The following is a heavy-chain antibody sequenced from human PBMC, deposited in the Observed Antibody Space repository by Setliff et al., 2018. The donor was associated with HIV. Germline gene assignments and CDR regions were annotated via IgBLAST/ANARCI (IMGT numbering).Heavy chain of an antibody. CDR1: GGSFSGYY. CDR2: INHSGST. D-gene: IGHD3-16*02. V-gene: IGHV4-34*01. CDR3: ARGHGYYDYVWGSYRSYYFDY. J-gene: IGHJ4*02. Sequence: SETLSLTCAVYGGSFSGYYWSRIRQPPGKGLEWIGEINHSGSTNYNPSLKSRVTISVDTSKNQFSLKLSSVTAADTAVYYCARGHGYYDYVWGSYRSYYFDYWGQGTLVTVSS.